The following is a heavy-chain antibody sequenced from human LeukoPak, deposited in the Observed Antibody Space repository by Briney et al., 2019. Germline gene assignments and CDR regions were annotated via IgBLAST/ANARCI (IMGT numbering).Heavy chain of an antibody. CDR3: ARARYWGTSTSIDY. CDR2: IYYSGST. CDR1: GGSISRGDYY. J-gene: IGHJ4*02. V-gene: IGHV4-30-4*01. Sequence: KSSETLSLTCTVSGGSISRGDYYWSWIRQPPGKGLEWIGYIYYSGSTYYNPSLKSRVTISVDTSKNQFSLKLSSVTAADTAVYYCARARYWGTSTSIDYWGQGTLVTVSP. D-gene: IGHD2-2*01.